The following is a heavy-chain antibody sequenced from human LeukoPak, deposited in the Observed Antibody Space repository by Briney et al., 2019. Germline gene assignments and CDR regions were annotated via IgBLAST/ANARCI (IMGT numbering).Heavy chain of an antibody. CDR1: GYTFTSFY. J-gene: IGHJ4*02. CDR2: LNPSGGST. Sequence: ASVKVSCKSSGYTFTSFYMHWVRQAPGQGLEWMGILNPSGGSTSYAQQFQGRATMTRDTSTSTVYMELSSLRSEDTAVYYFARGTTSPRGYFDYWGQGTLVTVSS. V-gene: IGHV1-46*01. D-gene: IGHD1-14*01. CDR3: ARGTTSPRGYFDY.